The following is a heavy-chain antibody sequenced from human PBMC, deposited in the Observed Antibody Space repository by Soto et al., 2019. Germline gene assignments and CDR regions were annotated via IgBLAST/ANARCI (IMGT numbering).Heavy chain of an antibody. Sequence: ASVKVSCKVSGYTLTELSMHWVRQAPGKGLEWMGGFDPEDGEAIYAQKFQGRVTMTEDTSTDTAYMELSSLRSEDTAVYYCATGGLRYCSGGSCYGGFDDWGQGTLVTVSS. V-gene: IGHV1-24*01. CDR1: GYTLTELS. CDR2: FDPEDGEA. CDR3: ATGGLRYCSGGSCYGGFDD. D-gene: IGHD2-15*01. J-gene: IGHJ4*02.